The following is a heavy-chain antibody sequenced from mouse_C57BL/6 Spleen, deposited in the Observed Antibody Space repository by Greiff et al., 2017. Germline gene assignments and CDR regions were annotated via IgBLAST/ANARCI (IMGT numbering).Heavy chain of an antibody. CDR1: GYAFSSSW. D-gene: IGHD2-14*01. CDR2: IYPGDGDT. Sequence: VQLQESGPELVKPGASVKISCKASGYAFSSSWMNWVKQRPGKGLEWIGRIYPGDGDTNYNGKFKGKATLTADKASSTAYMQLSSLTSEDSAVYVCARGVPYWYFDVWGTGTTVTVSS. V-gene: IGHV1-82*01. J-gene: IGHJ1*03. CDR3: ARGVPYWYFDV.